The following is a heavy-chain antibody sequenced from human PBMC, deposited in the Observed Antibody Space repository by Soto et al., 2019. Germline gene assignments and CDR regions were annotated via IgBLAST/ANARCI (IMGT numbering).Heavy chain of an antibody. J-gene: IGHJ4*02. D-gene: IGHD1-7*01. CDR2: INTYNRNT. V-gene: IGHV1-18*03. CDR1: GYTFDGYG. Sequence: ASVKVSCKASGYTFDGYGITWVGQAPGQGREWMGWINTYNRNTHYAQKFQGRVTLTTDTSSSTAYMELRGLRSDDMDVYYCARDLRRGNYSPPSDYWGQGALVTVSS. CDR3: ARDLRRGNYSPPSDY.